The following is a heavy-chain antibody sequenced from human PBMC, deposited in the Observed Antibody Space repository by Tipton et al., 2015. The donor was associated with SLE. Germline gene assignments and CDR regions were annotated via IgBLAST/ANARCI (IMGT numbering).Heavy chain of an antibody. CDR3: ARFLPTKSIAAAGSQTLGFDP. CDR2: IYYSGST. V-gene: IGHV4-38-2*01. J-gene: IGHJ5*02. Sequence: QVQLVQSGGGVVQPGRSLRLSCAASGFTFSGYWMSWVRQPPGKGLEWIGSIYYSGSTYYNPSLKSRVTISVDTSKNQFSLKLSSVTAADTAVYYCARFLPTKSIAAAGSQTLGFDPWGQGTLVTVSS. D-gene: IGHD6-13*01. CDR1: GFTFSGYW.